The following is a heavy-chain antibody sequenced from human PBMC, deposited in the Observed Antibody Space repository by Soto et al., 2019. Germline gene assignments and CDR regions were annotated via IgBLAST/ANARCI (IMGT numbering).Heavy chain of an antibody. CDR2: IHNSGTS. CDR3: ARDFYDSVGYTWFDS. CDR1: GDTSTSYY. Sequence: TLSLTCTVSGDTSTSYYWGWIRQAPGKGLEWIGHIHNSGTSTHNPSLNGRVTISIDMSKKQFSLKLTSLTSADTVVYYCARDFYDSVGYTWFDSWSQGTLVTVSS. J-gene: IGHJ5*01. D-gene: IGHD3-22*01. V-gene: IGHV4-59*01.